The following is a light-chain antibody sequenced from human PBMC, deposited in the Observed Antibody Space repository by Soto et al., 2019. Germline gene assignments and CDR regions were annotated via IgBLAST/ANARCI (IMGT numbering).Light chain of an antibody. CDR3: QQYHNWPIT. CDR2: GAF. V-gene: IGKV3D-15*01. Sequence: EIVMTQSPATLSVSPGERATLSCRASQSVTTSLAWYQQKPGQAPRLLIYGAFNRATGIPARFSGSGSGTDFTLTISSLEPEDSAVYYCQQYHNWPITFGQGTRLEIK. CDR1: QSVTTS. J-gene: IGKJ5*01.